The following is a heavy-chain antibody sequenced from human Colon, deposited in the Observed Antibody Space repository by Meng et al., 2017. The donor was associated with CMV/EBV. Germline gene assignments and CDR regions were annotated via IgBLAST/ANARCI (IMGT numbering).Heavy chain of an antibody. D-gene: IGHD3-3*01. CDR2: IYYIRSST. Sequence: SETLSLTCSVSGGSINTGWNYWSWLRQHPGKGLEWIGNIYYIRSSTTYNPSLKIRVSISMDTSKNQFSLSLSSVTAADTAVYYCARLLWSDGKIYFDSWGQGSLVTVSS. V-gene: IGHV4-31*03. CDR3: ARLLWSDGKIYFDS. CDR1: GGSINTGWNY. J-gene: IGHJ4*02.